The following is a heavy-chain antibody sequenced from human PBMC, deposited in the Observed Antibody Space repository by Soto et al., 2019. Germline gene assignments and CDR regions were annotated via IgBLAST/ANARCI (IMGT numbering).Heavy chain of an antibody. CDR2: ISYDGSNK. CDR1: GFTFSSYA. Sequence: QVQLVESGGGVVQPGRSLRLSCAASGFTFSSYAMHWVRQAPXXXXEXVAVISYDGSNKYYADSVKGRFTISRDNSKXTXXXXXXXXXXXXXXXXXXXXXWGXXXSTSCWXXYFDYWGQGTMVTVSS. CDR3: XXXWGXXXSTSCWXXYFDY. D-gene: IGHD2-2*01. J-gene: IGHJ4*02. V-gene: IGHV3-30-3*01.